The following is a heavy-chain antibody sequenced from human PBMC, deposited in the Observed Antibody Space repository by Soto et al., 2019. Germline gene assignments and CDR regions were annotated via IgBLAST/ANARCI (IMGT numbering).Heavy chain of an antibody. J-gene: IGHJ5*02. V-gene: IGHV3-11*06. Sequence: QVQLVESGGGLVKPGGALRLACAAAGFTFSDDYMSWIRQAPGKGLEWVSYISRGGDYTNHADSVKGRFTVSRDNAKNSLFLQMNSLRVEDTGVYYCARVGGITQNVDNWFDPWGPGSLVTVSS. D-gene: IGHD1-1*01. CDR3: ARVGGITQNVDNWFDP. CDR2: ISRGGDYT. CDR1: GFTFSDDY.